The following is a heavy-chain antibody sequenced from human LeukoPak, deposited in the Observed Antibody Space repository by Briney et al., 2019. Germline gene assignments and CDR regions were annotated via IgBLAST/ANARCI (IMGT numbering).Heavy chain of an antibody. CDR3: ARDLDHFYGSGSYYRSGAFDI. D-gene: IGHD3-10*01. V-gene: IGHV3-23*01. Sequence: GGSLRLSCAASGFTFSSYAMSWVRQAPGKGLEWVSAISGSGGSTYYADSVKGRFTISRDNSKNTLYLQMNSLRAEDTAVYYCARDLDHFYGSGSYYRSGAFDIWGQGTMVTVSS. J-gene: IGHJ3*02. CDR2: ISGSGGST. CDR1: GFTFSSYA.